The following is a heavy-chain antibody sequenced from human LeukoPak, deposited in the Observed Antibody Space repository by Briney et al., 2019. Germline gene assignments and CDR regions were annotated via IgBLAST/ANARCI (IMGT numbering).Heavy chain of an antibody. Sequence: PSETLSLTCAVSGGPIIASYWSWIRQPPGKGLEWIGYTHYSGTGNYNPSLKSRVTISIDTSKNRFSLKLRFVTAADTAVYYCARGNRGDNWNDPVIAFDIWGQGTMVTVSS. CDR3: ARGNRGDNWNDPVIAFDI. J-gene: IGHJ3*02. CDR1: GGPIIASY. CDR2: THYSGTG. D-gene: IGHD1-1*01. V-gene: IGHV4-59*12.